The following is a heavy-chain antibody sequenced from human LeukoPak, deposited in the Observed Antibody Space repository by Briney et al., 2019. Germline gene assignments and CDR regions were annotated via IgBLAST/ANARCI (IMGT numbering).Heavy chain of an antibody. Sequence: ASVKVSCKASGYTFTSYYIHWVRQAPGQGLEWMGVIDPSGAPPTYAQRFQGRVTMTRDTSTSTLYMELSSLRSDDTAVYYCARDHVPPYVGIDYWGLGTLVTVSS. V-gene: IGHV1-46*01. CDR2: IDPSGAPP. CDR1: GYTFTSYY. D-gene: IGHD1-26*01. CDR3: ARDHVPPYVGIDY. J-gene: IGHJ4*02.